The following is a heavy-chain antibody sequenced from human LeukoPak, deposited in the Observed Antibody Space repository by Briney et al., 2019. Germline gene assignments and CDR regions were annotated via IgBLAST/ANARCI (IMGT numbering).Heavy chain of an antibody. D-gene: IGHD3-22*01. V-gene: IGHV3-30*18. CDR1: GFTFSTFG. Sequence: GGSLRLSCAASGFTFSTFGMHWVRQAPGKGLEWVAVISYDGSNKYYADSVKGRFTISRDNSKNTLYLQMNSLRAEDTAVYYCAKDRYDSSEGWIDYWGQGTLVTVSS. CDR2: ISYDGSNK. J-gene: IGHJ4*02. CDR3: AKDRYDSSEGWIDY.